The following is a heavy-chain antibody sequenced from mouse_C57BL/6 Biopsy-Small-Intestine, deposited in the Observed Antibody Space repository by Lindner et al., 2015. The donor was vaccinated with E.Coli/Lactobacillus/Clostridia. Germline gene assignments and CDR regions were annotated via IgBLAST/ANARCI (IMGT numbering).Heavy chain of an antibody. CDR3: AREEFLWGSSPKEVTFNYFDF. CDR1: GGTFSSYA. D-gene: IGHD2-2*01. J-gene: IGHJ2*01. CDR2: ISDYNGNT. Sequence: SVKVSCKASGGTFSSYAISWVRQAPGQGLEWMGWISDYNGNTNYAQKFQGRVTITADESTSTAYMELSSLRSEDTAVYYCAREEFLWGSSPKEVTFNYFDFWGQGTLVTVSS. V-gene: IGHV1-81*01.